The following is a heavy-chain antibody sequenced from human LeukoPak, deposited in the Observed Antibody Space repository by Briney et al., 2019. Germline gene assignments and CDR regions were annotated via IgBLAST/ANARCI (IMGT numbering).Heavy chain of an antibody. CDR2: ISYIGST. V-gene: IGHV4-59*11. D-gene: IGHD4-17*01. J-gene: IGHJ3*02. CDR1: GDSFSSHY. Sequence: SSETLSLTCTVSGDSFSSHYWTWIRQPPGRGLEWIGYISYIGSTNYNPSLKSRVTISIDASKNQFSLKLSSVTAADTAVYYCARDLVTVTKGFDIWGQGTMVSVSS. CDR3: ARDLVTVTKGFDI.